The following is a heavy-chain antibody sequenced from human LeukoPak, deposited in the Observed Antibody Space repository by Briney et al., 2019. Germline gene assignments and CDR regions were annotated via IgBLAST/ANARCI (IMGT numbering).Heavy chain of an antibody. CDR1: GGSISNYY. D-gene: IGHD5-12*01. Sequence: TSETLSLTCTVSGGSISNYYWSWIRQPAGKGLEWIGRIYSSGTTICNPSLKSRVTMSVDTSKNQFSLKLSSVTAADTAVYFCASGSSGYDPWGQGTLVTVSS. CDR2: IYSSGTT. CDR3: ASGSSGYDP. V-gene: IGHV4-4*07. J-gene: IGHJ5*02.